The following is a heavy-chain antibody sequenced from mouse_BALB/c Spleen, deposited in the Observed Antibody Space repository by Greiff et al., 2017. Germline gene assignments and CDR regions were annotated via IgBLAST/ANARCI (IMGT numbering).Heavy chain of an antibody. CDR1: GYTFSSYW. V-gene: IGHV1-9*01. J-gene: IGHJ2*01. CDR3: ASIATVVEGPDY. CDR2: ILPGSGST. D-gene: IGHD1-1*01. Sequence: QVQLQQSGAELRKPGASVKISCKATGYTFSSYWIEWVKQRPGHGLEWIGEILPGSGSTNYNEKFKGKATFTADTSSNTAYMQLSSLTSEDSAVYYCASIATVVEGPDYWGQGTTLTVSS.